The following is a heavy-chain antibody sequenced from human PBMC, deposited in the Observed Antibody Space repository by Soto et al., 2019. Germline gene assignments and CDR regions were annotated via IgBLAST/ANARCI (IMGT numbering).Heavy chain of an antibody. CDR2: VSWNSGNI. V-gene: IGHV3-9*01. J-gene: IGHJ5*02. CDR3: AKTRYLGKCGLPCPDNFPFDP. D-gene: IGHD1-1*01. CDR1: GFTFDDYA. Sequence: EVQLVESGGGLVQPGRSLRLSCAASGFTFDDYAMHWVRQAPGKGLEWVSGVSWNSGNIAYAVSVKGRFTISRDNAKKSLYLQMNSLRPEDTALYYCAKTRYLGKCGLPCPDNFPFDPWGQGTLVTVSS.